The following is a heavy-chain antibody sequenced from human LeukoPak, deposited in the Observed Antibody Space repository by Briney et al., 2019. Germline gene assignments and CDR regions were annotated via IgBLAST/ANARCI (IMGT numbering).Heavy chain of an antibody. Sequence: GRSLRLSCAASGFTFSSYGMHWVRQAPGNGLEWVAVIWYDGSNKYYADSVKGRFTISRDNSKNTLYLQMNSLRAEDTAVYYCARDNEYYFDYWGEGTLVTVSS. CDR2: IWYDGSNK. V-gene: IGHV3-33*01. CDR3: ARDNEYYFDY. J-gene: IGHJ4*02. CDR1: GFTFSSYG. D-gene: IGHD1-1*01.